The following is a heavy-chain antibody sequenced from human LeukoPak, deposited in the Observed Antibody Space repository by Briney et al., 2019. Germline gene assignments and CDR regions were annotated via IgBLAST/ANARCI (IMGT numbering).Heavy chain of an antibody. J-gene: IGHJ4*02. D-gene: IGHD3-10*01. CDR3: AKARGELSFIIAY. V-gene: IGHV3-23*01. CDR1: GFTFSSYA. CDR2: ISGSGGST. Sequence: GGSLRLSCAASGFTFSSYATSWVRQAPGKGLEWVSGISGSGGSTYYADSVKGRFTISRDNSKNTLYLQMSSLRAEDTAVYYCAKARGELSFIIAYWGQGTLVTVSS.